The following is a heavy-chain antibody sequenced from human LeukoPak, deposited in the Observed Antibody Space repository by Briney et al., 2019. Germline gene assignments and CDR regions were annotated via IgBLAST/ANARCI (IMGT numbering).Heavy chain of an antibody. V-gene: IGHV4-34*01. CDR2: INHSGST. CDR3: ARDYYDSSGQHSDY. Sequence: SSETLSLTCAVYGGSFSGYYWSWIRQPPGKGLEWIGEINHSGSTNYNPSLKSRVTISVDTSKNQFSLKLSSVTAADTAVYYCARDYYDSSGQHSDYWGQGTLVTVSS. CDR1: GGSFSGYY. J-gene: IGHJ4*02. D-gene: IGHD3-22*01.